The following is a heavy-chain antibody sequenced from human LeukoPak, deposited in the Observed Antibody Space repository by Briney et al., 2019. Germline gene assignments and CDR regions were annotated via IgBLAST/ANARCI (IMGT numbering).Heavy chain of an antibody. CDR3: AKGAEIDH. Sequence: PGGSLRLSCAASGFNFNNFAMSWVRQAPGKGLEWLSAMTGPADTTYYAESVKGRFTISRDYSKSMVFLQMNSLSVEDTAIYYCAKGAEIDHWGQGTLVTVSS. CDR2: MTGPADTT. V-gene: IGHV3-23*01. J-gene: IGHJ4*02. CDR1: GFNFNNFA.